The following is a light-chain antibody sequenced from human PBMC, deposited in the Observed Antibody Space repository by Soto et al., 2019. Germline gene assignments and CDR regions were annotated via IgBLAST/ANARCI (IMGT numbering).Light chain of an antibody. CDR2: AAS. Sequence: TQSPATLSLSLGDRATLSCRASQSISSFLTWYQQKAGKAPKLLIYAASSLQSGVPSRFSGSGSGTDFTLTISSLQPEDFASYYCQQSFSTPPTFGQGTKVDIK. CDR1: QSISSF. CDR3: QQSFSTPPT. V-gene: IGKV1-39*01. J-gene: IGKJ1*01.